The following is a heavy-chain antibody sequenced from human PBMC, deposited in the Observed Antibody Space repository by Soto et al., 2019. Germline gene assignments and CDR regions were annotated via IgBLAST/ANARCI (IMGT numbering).Heavy chain of an antibody. CDR1: LVSLNTDGMC. D-gene: IGHD1-1*01. CDR2: IDWDDDK. J-gene: IGHJ6*02. Sequence: RLTLIDPTQTLTLTCAFSLVSLNTDGMCVSWVRQPPAKPLEWLALIDWDDDKYYSTSLKTRLTISKDTSKNQVVLTMTNMDPVDTATYYCARIPSNWKNNDYYQYYGMDVWGPGTTVTVSS. CDR3: ARIPSNWKNNDYYQYYGMDV. V-gene: IGHV2-70*20.